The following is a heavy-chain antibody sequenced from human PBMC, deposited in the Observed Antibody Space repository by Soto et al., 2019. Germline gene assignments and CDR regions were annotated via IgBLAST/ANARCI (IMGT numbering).Heavy chain of an antibody. CDR2: IIPIIGTA. CDR3: ARDPPPAAYCGGDGYPIDYGIDV. D-gene: IGHD2-21*02. CDR1: GGTFSSYA. Sequence: QVQLVQSGAEVKKPGSSVKVSCKASGGTFSSYAISWVRQAPGQGLEWMGGIIPIIGTANNAQKFQGRVTITADKSTSTGYLELTSLRSEDTDVYYCARDPPPAAYCGGDGYPIDYGIDVWGERTTVTVSS. V-gene: IGHV1-69*06. J-gene: IGHJ6*04.